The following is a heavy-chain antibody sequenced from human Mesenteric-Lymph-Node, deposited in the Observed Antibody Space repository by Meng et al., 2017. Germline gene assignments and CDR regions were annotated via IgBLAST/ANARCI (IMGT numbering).Heavy chain of an antibody. CDR2: MNPNSGNT. Sequence: ASVKVSCKASGYTFTSYDINWVRQATGQGLEWMGWMNPNSGNTGYAQKFQGRVTITRNTSISTAYMELSSLRSEETAVYYCAREADYDFWSGYNHFDYWGQGTLVTVSS. V-gene: IGHV1-8*03. CDR1: GYTFTSYD. J-gene: IGHJ4*02. D-gene: IGHD3-3*01. CDR3: AREADYDFWSGYNHFDY.